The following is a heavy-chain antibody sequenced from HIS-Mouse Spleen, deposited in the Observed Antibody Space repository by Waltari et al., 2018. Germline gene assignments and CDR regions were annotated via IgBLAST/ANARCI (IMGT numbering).Heavy chain of an antibody. D-gene: IGHD6-13*01. Sequence: QLQLQESGPGLVKPSETLSLTCTVSGGSISSSSYYWGWIRQPPGKGLEGIGRIYYSGSTSYNPSLKSRVTISVDTSKNQFSLKLSSVTAADTAVYYCAREIPYSSSWYDWYFDLWGRGTLVTVSS. CDR1: GGSISSSSYY. CDR2: IYYSGST. V-gene: IGHV4-39*07. J-gene: IGHJ2*01. CDR3: AREIPYSSSWYDWYFDL.